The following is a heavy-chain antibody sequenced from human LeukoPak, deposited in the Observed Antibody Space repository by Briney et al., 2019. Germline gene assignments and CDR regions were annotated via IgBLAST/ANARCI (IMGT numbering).Heavy chain of an antibody. V-gene: IGHV3-15*01. CDR1: GFTLSNAW. D-gene: IGHD1-26*01. CDR2: VKSKTDGGTT. Sequence: KPGGSLRLSCAASGFTLSNAWMTWVRQAPGKGLEWVGRVKSKTDGGTTDYAAPVKGRFTISRDDSKNTLYLQMNSLKTEDTAFYYCTTDPTGTFSGSHIPWGQGTLVTVSS. CDR3: TTDPTGTFSGSHIP. J-gene: IGHJ5*02.